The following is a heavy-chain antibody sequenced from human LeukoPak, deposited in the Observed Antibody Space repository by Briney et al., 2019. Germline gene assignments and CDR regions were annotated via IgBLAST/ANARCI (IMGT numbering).Heavy chain of an antibody. CDR2: IKQDGSEK. V-gene: IGHV3-7*03. CDR1: GFTFSSYW. D-gene: IGHD6-6*01. J-gene: IGHJ4*02. Sequence: GGSLRLSCAASGFTFSSYWMSWVRQAPGKGLEWVANIKQDGSEKYYVDSVKGRFTISRDNAKNSLYLQMNSLRAEDTAVYYCAKDLRYSSSSGTFDYWGQGTLVTVSS. CDR3: AKDLRYSSSSGTFDY.